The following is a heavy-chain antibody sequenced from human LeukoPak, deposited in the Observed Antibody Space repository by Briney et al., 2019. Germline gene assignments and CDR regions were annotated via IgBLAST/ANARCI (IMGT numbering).Heavy chain of an antibody. CDR1: GFTVSSNY. CDR2: IYSGGST. V-gene: IGHV3-66*01. Sequence: GGSLRLSCAASGFTVSSNYMSWVRQAPGKGLEWVSVIYSGGSTYYADSVKGRFTISRDNSKNTLYLQMNSLRAEDTAVYYCARGDSYDSSGYYYGTPNAFDIWGQGTMVTVSS. CDR3: ARGDSYDSSGYYYGTPNAFDI. D-gene: IGHD3-22*01. J-gene: IGHJ3*02.